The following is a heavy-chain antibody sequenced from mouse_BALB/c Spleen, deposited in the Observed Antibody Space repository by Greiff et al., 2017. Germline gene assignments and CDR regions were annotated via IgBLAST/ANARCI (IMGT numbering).Heavy chain of an antibody. Sequence: VQLQQSGAELVKPGASVKLSCTASGFNIKDTYMHWVKQRPEQGLEWIGRIDPANGNTKYDPKFQGKATITADTSSNTAYLQLSSLTSEDTAVYYCARSWGYDAMDYWGQGTSVTVSS. CDR3: ARSWGYDAMDY. J-gene: IGHJ4*01. V-gene: IGHV14-3*02. CDR2: IDPANGNT. CDR1: GFNIKDTY.